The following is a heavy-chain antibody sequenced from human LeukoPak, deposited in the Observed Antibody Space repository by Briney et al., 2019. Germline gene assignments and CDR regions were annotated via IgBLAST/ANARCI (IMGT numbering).Heavy chain of an antibody. Sequence: SETLSLTCTVSGGSISSGDYYWSWIRQPPGKGLERIGYIYYSGSTYYNPSLKSRVTISVDTSKNQFSLKLSSVTAADTAVYYCARVLSGWSFDYWGQGTLVTVSS. J-gene: IGHJ4*02. V-gene: IGHV4-30-4*01. D-gene: IGHD6-19*01. CDR2: IYYSGST. CDR1: GGSISSGDYY. CDR3: ARVLSGWSFDY.